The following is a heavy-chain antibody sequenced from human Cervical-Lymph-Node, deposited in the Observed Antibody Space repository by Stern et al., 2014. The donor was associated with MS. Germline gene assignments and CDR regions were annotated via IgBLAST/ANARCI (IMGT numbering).Heavy chain of an antibody. V-gene: IGHV3-21*01. CDR1: GFPFSSYC. Sequence: EEQLVESGGGLVKPGGSLRLSCAASGFPFSSYCMNWVRQAPGKGLECVSSMCSGSSYIYYSYSLPCRFTISKDNSKHSLDLEMNSLRAEDTAVYYCARVPYYDISVEYYYYYGMDVWGQGTTVTVSS. D-gene: IGHD3-9*01. J-gene: IGHJ6*02. CDR2: MCSGSSYI. CDR3: ARVPYYDISVEYYYYYGMDV.